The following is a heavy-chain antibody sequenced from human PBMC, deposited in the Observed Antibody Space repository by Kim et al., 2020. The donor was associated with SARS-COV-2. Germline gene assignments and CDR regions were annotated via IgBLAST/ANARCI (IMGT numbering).Heavy chain of an antibody. D-gene: IGHD5-18*01. CDR3: ARGYSYGQGAFDI. J-gene: IGHJ3*02. V-gene: IGHV3-30*04. CDR2: ISYDGSNK. Sequence: GGSLRLSCAASGFTFSSYAMHWVRQAPGKGLEWVAVISYDGSNKYYADSVKGRFTISRDNSKNTLYLQMNSLRAEDTAVYYCARGYSYGQGAFDIWGQGTMVTVSS. CDR1: GFTFSSYA.